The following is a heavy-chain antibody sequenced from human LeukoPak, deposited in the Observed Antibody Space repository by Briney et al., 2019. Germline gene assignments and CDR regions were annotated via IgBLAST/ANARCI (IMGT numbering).Heavy chain of an antibody. Sequence: SQTLSLTCTVSGGSISSGGYYWSWIRQHPGDGLEWIGYIYYSGSTYYNPSLKSRVTISIDTSKNHFSLKLSSVTAADTAVYYCARAGGFFSPFGYWGQGTLVTVSS. CDR3: ARAGGFFSPFGY. J-gene: IGHJ4*02. D-gene: IGHD3-16*01. V-gene: IGHV4-31*02. CDR2: IYYSGST. CDR1: GGSISSGGYY.